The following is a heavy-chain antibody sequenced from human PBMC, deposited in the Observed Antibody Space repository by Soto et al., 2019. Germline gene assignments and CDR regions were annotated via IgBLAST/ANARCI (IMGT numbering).Heavy chain of an antibody. V-gene: IGHV1-2*02. D-gene: IGHD3-10*01. CDR1: GYTFTGYY. CDR3: ARETTPYFYGSGSYYGMDV. J-gene: IGHJ6*02. Sequence: GASVKVSCKASGYTFTGYYMHWVRQAPGQGLEWMGWINPNSGGTNYAQKFQGRVTMTRGTSISTAYMELSRLRSDDTAVYYCARETTPYFYGSGSYYGMDVWGQGTTVTVSS. CDR2: INPNSGGT.